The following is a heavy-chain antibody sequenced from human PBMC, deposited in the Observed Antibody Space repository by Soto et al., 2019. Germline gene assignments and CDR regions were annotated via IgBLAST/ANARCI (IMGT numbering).Heavy chain of an antibody. V-gene: IGHV4-59*12. CDR3: ARLNGDPDS. J-gene: IGHJ4*02. Sequence: SETLSLTCTVSGGSISSYYWSWIRQPPGKGLEWIGYIYYSGSTNYNPSLKSRVTISVDTSKNHLSLKLRSVTAADTAVYYCARLNGDPDSWGQGTLDTVSS. CDR2: IYYSGST. CDR1: GGSISSYY. D-gene: IGHD7-27*01.